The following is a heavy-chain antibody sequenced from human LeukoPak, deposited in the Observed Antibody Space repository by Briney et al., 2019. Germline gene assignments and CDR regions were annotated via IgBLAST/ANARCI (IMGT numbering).Heavy chain of an antibody. CDR1: GFTFSDSY. J-gene: IGHJ4*02. V-gene: IGHV3-11*01. D-gene: IGHD3-22*01. CDR3: ARDHDSSGLAPLDY. CDR2: ISSSGSAI. Sequence: GGSLRLSCAASGFTFSDSYMSWIRQAPGKGLEWVSYISSSGSAINYADSVKGRFTISRDDAKNSLYLQMNSLRAEDTAVYYCARDHDSSGLAPLDYWGQGTLVTVSS.